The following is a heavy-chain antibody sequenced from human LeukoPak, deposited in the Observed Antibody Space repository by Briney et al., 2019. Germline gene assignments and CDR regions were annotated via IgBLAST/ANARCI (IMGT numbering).Heavy chain of an antibody. D-gene: IGHD3-9*01. Sequence: ASVKVSCKASGYTFTGYYMHWVRQAPGQEPEWMGWINPNSGGTNYAQKLQGRVTMTTDTSTSTAYMELRSLRSDDTAVYYCARRNILTGYYKSEDYYYYYYMDVWGKGTTVTISS. V-gene: IGHV1-2*02. CDR1: GYTFTGYY. CDR3: ARRNILTGYYKSEDYYYYYYMDV. J-gene: IGHJ6*03. CDR2: INPNSGGT.